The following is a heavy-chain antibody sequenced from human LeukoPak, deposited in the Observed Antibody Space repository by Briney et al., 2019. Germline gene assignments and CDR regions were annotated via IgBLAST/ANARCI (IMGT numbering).Heavy chain of an antibody. D-gene: IGHD1-26*01. CDR2: ISSSSRYV. J-gene: IGHJ4*02. V-gene: IGHV3-21*01. CDR3: ARDLSVGSKPDLGFDY. Sequence: GGSLRLSCAASGFTVSSNYMSWVRQAPGKGLEWVSSISSSSRYVYYTDSVKGRFTISRDDAKNSLYLQMNSLRAEDTAVYYCARDLSVGSKPDLGFDYWGQGTLVTVSS. CDR1: GFTVSSNY.